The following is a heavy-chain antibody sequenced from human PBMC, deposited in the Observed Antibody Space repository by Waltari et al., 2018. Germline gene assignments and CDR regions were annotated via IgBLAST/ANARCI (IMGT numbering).Heavy chain of an antibody. CDR1: SVSISSGAYY. V-gene: IGHV4-39*01. Sequence: QLHLQESGPELVKPSETLYLTCTVSSVSISSGAYYWGWIRQPAGKGREWSGNIYYGGSTYSTPSPEGRVAISVDTARNQFFLSLTSVTAADAAVYYCARAECSTSSCFFVSGFDPWGQGIHVTVSS. J-gene: IGHJ5*02. D-gene: IGHD6-6*01. CDR3: ARAECSTSSCFFVSGFDP. CDR2: IYYGGST.